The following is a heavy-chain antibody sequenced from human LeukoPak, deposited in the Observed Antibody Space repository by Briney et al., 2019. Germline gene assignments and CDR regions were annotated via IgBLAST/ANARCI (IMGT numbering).Heavy chain of an antibody. V-gene: IGHV3-30*01. J-gene: IGHJ6*03. CDR3: ARAAVSTTYYYYYMDV. CDR2: ISDDGKNK. CDR1: GFTFSNYP. D-gene: IGHD4-11*01. Sequence: RGSLRLSCAASGFTFSNYPMHWVRQAPGRGLEWEAVISDDGKNKYYADSVKGRFTISRDNSKNTLYLQMNSLRAEDTAVYFCARAAVSTTYYYYYMDVWGKGTTVTVSS.